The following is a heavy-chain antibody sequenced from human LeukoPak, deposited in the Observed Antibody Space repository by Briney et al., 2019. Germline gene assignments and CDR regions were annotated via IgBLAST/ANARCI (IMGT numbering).Heavy chain of an antibody. V-gene: IGHV3-30*18. Sequence: GGSLRLSCAASGFTFSSCGMHGVRQAPGKGLEWMAVISYDGSNKYYADSVKGRFTISRDNSKNTPYLQMNSLRAEDTAVYYCAKGCRSGWYPDAFDIWGQGTMVTVSS. CDR2: ISYDGSNK. CDR1: GFTFSSCG. J-gene: IGHJ3*02. CDR3: AKGCRSGWYPDAFDI. D-gene: IGHD6-19*01.